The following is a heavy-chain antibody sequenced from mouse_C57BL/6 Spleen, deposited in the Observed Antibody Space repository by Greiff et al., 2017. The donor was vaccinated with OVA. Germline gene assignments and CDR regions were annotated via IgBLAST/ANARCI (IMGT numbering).Heavy chain of an antibody. CDR1: GYAFSSSW. J-gene: IGHJ4*01. CDR3: AREGLPLYYYAMDY. Sequence: QVQLQQSGPELVKPGASVKISCKASGYAFSSSWMNWVKQRPGTGLEWIGRIYPGDGDTNYNGKFKGKATLTADKSSSTAYMQLSSLTSEDSAVYFCAREGLPLYYYAMDYWGQGTSVTVSS. V-gene: IGHV1-82*01. D-gene: IGHD2-2*01. CDR2: IYPGDGDT.